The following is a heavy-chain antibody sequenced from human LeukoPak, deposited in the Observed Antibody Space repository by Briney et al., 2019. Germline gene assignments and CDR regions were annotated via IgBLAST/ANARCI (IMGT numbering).Heavy chain of an antibody. V-gene: IGHV4-34*01. CDR3: AGRGQWLVVAPINY. J-gene: IGHJ4*02. CDR1: GGSFSGYY. D-gene: IGHD6-19*01. Sequence: SETLSLTCAVYGGSFSGYYWSWIRQPPGKGLEWIGEINHSGSTNYNPSLKSRVTISVDTSKNQFSLKLSSVTAADTTVYYCAGRGQWLVVAPINYWGQGTLVTVSS. CDR2: INHSGST.